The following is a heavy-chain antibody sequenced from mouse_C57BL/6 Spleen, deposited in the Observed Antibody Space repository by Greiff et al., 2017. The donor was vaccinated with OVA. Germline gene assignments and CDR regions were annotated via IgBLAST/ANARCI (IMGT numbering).Heavy chain of an antibody. CDR1: GYTFTDYE. Sequence: VKLQQSGAELVRPGASVTLSCKASGYTFTDYEMHWVKQTPVHGLEWIGAIDPETGGTAYNQKFKGKAILTADKSSSTAYMELRSLTSEDSAVYYCTRRIYYPYYFDYWGQGTTLTVSS. CDR2: IDPETGGT. D-gene: IGHD2-1*01. J-gene: IGHJ2*01. V-gene: IGHV1-15*01. CDR3: TRRIYYPYYFDY.